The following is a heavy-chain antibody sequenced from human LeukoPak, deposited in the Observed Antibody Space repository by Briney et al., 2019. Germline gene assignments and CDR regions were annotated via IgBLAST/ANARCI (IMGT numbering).Heavy chain of an antibody. CDR2: ISSSSSYI. J-gene: IGHJ3*02. CDR1: GFTFSSYS. V-gene: IGHV3-21*01. CDR3: ARVRYYYDSSAGALDI. Sequence: PGGSLRLSCAASGFTFSSYSMNWVRQAPGKGLEWVSSISSSSSYIYYADSVKGRFTISRDNAKNSLYLQMNSLRAEDTAVYYCARVRYYYDSSAGALDIWGQGTMVTVSS. D-gene: IGHD3-22*01.